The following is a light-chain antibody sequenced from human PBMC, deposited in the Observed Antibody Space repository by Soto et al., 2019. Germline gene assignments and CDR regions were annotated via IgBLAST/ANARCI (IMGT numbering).Light chain of an antibody. CDR1: QDISDF. Sequence: DIEMTQSPSSLAASVGDRVTITCQASQDISDFLNWYQQKPGKPPQLLIHDASNLETGVPSRFSGRGSGTDFSFTISSLQPDDIGTYFCQQYDNLPRTFGPGTKLELK. CDR2: DAS. J-gene: IGKJ2*01. V-gene: IGKV1-33*01. CDR3: QQYDNLPRT.